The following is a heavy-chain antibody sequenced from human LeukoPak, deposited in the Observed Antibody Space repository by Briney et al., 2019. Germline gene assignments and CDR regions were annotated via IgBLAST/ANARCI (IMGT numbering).Heavy chain of an antibody. CDR3: AKGPLRYFDWLSSYFDY. V-gene: IGHV3-23*01. CDR1: GFTFSSYA. J-gene: IGHJ4*02. CDR2: ISGSGGST. Sequence: GSLRLSCAASGFTFSSYAMSWVRQAPGKGLEWVSAISGSGGSTYYADSVKGRFTISRDNSKNTLYLQMNSLRAEDTAVYYCAKGPLRYFDWLSSYFDYWGQGTLVTVSS. D-gene: IGHD3-9*01.